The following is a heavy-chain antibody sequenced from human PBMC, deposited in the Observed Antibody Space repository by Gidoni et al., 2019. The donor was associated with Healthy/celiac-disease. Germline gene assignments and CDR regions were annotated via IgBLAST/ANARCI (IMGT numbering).Heavy chain of an antibody. D-gene: IGHD6-19*01. J-gene: IGHJ4*02. CDR1: GFTFSSYA. V-gene: IGHV3-23*01. CDR3: AKDVFSGWYAFDY. Sequence: EVQLLESGGGLVQPGGSLRLSCAASGFTFSSYAMSWVRQAPGKGLEWVSAISGSGGSTYYADSVKGRFTISRDNSKNTLYLQMNSLRAKDTAVYYCAKDVFSGWYAFDYWGQGTLVTVSS. CDR2: ISGSGGST.